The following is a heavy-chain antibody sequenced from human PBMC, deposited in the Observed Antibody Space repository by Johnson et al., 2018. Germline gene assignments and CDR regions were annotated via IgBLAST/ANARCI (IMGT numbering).Heavy chain of an antibody. Sequence: QVQLVQSGAEVKKPGSSVKVSCKASGGTFSSYAISWVRQAPGQGLEWMGGIIPIFGTANYAQKFQGRVTITADESTRTAYRELSGLGSEDTAVYYCARDRDYDILTGYSSYYYGMDVWGQGTTVTVSS. CDR1: GGTFSSYA. CDR2: IIPIFGTA. J-gene: IGHJ6*02. CDR3: ARDRDYDILTGYSSYYYGMDV. V-gene: IGHV1-69*12. D-gene: IGHD3-9*01.